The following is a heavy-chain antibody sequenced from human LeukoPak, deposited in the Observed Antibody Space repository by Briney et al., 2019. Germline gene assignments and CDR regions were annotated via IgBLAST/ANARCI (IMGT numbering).Heavy chain of an antibody. CDR3: ARGMSGSYFPY. V-gene: IGHV4-59*01. CDR1: GGSISSYY. J-gene: IGHJ4*02. D-gene: IGHD1-26*01. CDR2: IYYSGST. Sequence: SETLSLTCTVSGGSISSYYWSWVRQPPGKGLEWIGYIYYSGSTNYNPSLKSRVTISVDTSKNQSSLKLSSVTAADTAVYYCARGMSGSYFPYWGQGTLVTVSS.